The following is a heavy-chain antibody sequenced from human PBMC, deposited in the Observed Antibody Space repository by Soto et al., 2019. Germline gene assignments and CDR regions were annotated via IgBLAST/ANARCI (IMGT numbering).Heavy chain of an antibody. CDR3: AKERSSGWSFDY. V-gene: IGHV3-23*01. D-gene: IGHD6-19*01. Sequence: EVQLLESGGGLVQPGGSLRLSCAASGFTFSTYAMNWVPQAPGKGLEWVSGISGSGDSTYYADSVKGRFTVSRDNSKNTLYLQMNSLIAEDTAVFYCAKERSSGWSFDYWGQGTLVTVSS. CDR1: GFTFSTYA. CDR2: ISGSGDST. J-gene: IGHJ4*02.